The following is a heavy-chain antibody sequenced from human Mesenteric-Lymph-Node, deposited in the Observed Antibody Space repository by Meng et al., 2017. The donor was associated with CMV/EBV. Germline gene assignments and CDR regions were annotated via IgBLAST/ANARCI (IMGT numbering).Heavy chain of an antibody. Sequence: GESLKISCAASGFTFSSYSMNWVRQAPGKGLEWVSSISSSSSYIYHADSVKGRFTISRDNAKNSLYLQMNSLRAEDTAVYYCARDLLAAAGTRRYYFDYWGQGTLVTVSS. V-gene: IGHV3-21*01. CDR3: ARDLLAAAGTRRYYFDY. D-gene: IGHD6-13*01. J-gene: IGHJ4*02. CDR1: GFTFSSYS. CDR2: ISSSSSYI.